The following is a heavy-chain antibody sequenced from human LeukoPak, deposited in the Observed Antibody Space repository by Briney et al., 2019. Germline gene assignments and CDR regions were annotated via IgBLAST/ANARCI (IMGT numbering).Heavy chain of an antibody. V-gene: IGHV1-69*01. Sequence: SVKVSCKASGGTFSSYAISWVRQAPGQGLEWMGGIIPILGTANYAQKFQGRVTITADESTSTAYMELSSLRSEDTAVYYCAREGPENDAYRGGDCYSSLRYYYGMDVWGQGTTVTVSS. CDR1: GGTFSSYA. D-gene: IGHD2-21*02. CDR2: IIPILGTA. J-gene: IGHJ6*02. CDR3: AREGPENDAYRGGDCYSSLRYYYGMDV.